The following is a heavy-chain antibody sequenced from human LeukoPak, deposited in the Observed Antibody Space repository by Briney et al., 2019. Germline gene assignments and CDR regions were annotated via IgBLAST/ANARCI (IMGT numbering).Heavy chain of an antibody. D-gene: IGHD1-7*01. Sequence: SQTLSLTCTVSGASVNSGRYYWSWIRQLPWTGLEWIGYIHHSGSAYYNPSLQSRVSLSVDTSKSHFSLKLNSVTPADTAVYFCATITVDGNYIREYFEYWGQGTLVTVSP. CDR3: ATITVDGNYIREYFEY. CDR1: GASVNSGRYY. V-gene: IGHV4-31*03. CDR2: IHHSGSA. J-gene: IGHJ4*02.